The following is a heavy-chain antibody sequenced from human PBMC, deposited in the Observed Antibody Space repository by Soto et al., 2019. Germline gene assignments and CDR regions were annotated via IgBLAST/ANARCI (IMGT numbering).Heavy chain of an antibody. CDR3: ARDGDSGTYEY. V-gene: IGHV1-69*12. Sequence: QVQLVQSGAEVKKPGSSVKVSCKASGDSFSSYAMSWVRQAPGQGLEWMGGLVPIFGSRNYAQKLQGRVTITADESTSTVYIELTSLTYDDTAIYYCARDGDSGTYEYWGQGTLVTVSS. J-gene: IGHJ4*02. CDR2: LVPIFGSR. CDR1: GDSFSSYA. D-gene: IGHD5-12*01.